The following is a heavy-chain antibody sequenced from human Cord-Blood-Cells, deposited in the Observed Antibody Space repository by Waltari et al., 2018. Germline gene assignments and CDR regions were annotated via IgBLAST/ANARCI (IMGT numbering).Heavy chain of an antibody. D-gene: IGHD6-19*01. CDR3: ARADSSGWYYYYYGMDV. CDR2: IIPIFGTA. J-gene: IGHJ6*02. Sequence: QVQLVQSGAEVKKPGSSVKVSCKASGGTFSSYAISWVRQAPGQGPEWMGGIIPIFGTANYAQKFQGRVTITADESTSTAYMELSSLRSEDTAVYYCARADSSGWYYYYYGMDVWGQGTTVTVSS. CDR1: GGTFSSYA. V-gene: IGHV1-69*01.